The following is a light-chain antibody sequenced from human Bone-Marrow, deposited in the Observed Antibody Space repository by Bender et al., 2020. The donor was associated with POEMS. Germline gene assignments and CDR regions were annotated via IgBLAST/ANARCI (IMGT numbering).Light chain of an antibody. CDR3: CSFAGGRAFVV. CDR1: SRDVGSSNL. V-gene: IGLV2-23*02. J-gene: IGLJ3*02. CDR2: DVS. Sequence: QSALTQPASISGSPGQAITISCTGTSRDVGSSNLVSWYQQLPGKAPKLMIYDVSSRPSGVSNRFSGSKSGNTASLTISGLETDDEADYYCCSFAGGRAFVVFGGGTKLTVL.